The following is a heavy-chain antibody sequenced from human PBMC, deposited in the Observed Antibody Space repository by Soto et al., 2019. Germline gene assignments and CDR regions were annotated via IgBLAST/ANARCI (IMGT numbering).Heavy chain of an antibody. J-gene: IGHJ3*02. Sequence: ASVKVSCKASGYTFTSYYMHWVRQAPGQGLEWMGIINPSGGSTSYAQKFQGRVTMTRDTSTSTVYMELSSLRSEDTAVYYFARATYYYDSSGSYDAFDIWGQGTMVTVSS. D-gene: IGHD3-22*01. CDR3: ARATYYYDSSGSYDAFDI. V-gene: IGHV1-46*01. CDR1: GYTFTSYY. CDR2: INPSGGST.